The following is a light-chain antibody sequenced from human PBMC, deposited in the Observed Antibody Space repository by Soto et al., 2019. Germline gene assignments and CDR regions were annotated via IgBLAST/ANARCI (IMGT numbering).Light chain of an antibody. J-gene: IGLJ3*02. V-gene: IGLV2-8*01. CDR3: SSYAGSNNLL. Sequence: QSALTQPPSASGSPGQSVTISCTGTSSDVGGYNYVSWYQQHPRKAPKLMIYEVSKRPSGVPDRFSGSKSGNTASLTVSGLQAEDEADYYCSSYAGSNNLLFGGGTKVTVL. CDR2: EVS. CDR1: SSDVGGYNY.